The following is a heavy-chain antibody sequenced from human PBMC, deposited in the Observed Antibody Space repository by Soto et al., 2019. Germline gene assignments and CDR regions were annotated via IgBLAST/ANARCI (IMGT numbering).Heavy chain of an antibody. CDR1: GYTFTSYA. D-gene: IGHD4-17*01. CDR2: INAGNGNT. V-gene: IGHV1-3*01. CDR3: ARDYGDYKPAFFDY. J-gene: IGHJ4*02. Sequence: ASVKVSCKASGYTFTSYAMHWVRQAPGQRLEWMGWINAGNGNTKYSQKSQGRVTITRDTSASTAYMELSSLRSEDTAVYYCARDYGDYKPAFFDYWGQGTLVTVSS.